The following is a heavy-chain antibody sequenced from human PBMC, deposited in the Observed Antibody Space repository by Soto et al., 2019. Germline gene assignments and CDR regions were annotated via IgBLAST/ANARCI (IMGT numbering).Heavy chain of an antibody. D-gene: IGHD3-22*01. CDR2: IFHSGGT. J-gene: IGHJ5*02. CDR1: GGSILDSTYY. Sequence: QLLLQESGPGLVKPSETLSLTCTVSGGSILDSTYYWAWIRQSPGKGLEWIGTIFHSGGTFYTPSLKSRVTMSVDTSNNQFSLKLSSVTAADTAVYYCARQASGYYYGWFDPWGQGTLVTVSS. V-gene: IGHV4-39*01. CDR3: ARQASGYYYGWFDP.